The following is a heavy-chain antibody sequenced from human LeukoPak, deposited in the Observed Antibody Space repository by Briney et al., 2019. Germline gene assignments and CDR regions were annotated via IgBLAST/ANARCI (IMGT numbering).Heavy chain of an antibody. CDR2: ISYDGSNK. V-gene: IGHV3-30-3*02. CDR3: AKSLFTSATGTGRAFHI. D-gene: IGHD1-1*01. CDR1: GFTFSSYA. Sequence: GGSLRLSCAAPGFTFSSYAMHWVRQAPGKGLEWVAVISYDGSNKYYADSVKGRFTISRDNSKSTLYLQMNGLRAEDTAIFYCAKSLFTSATGTGRAFHIWGQGTRVTVSS. J-gene: IGHJ3*02.